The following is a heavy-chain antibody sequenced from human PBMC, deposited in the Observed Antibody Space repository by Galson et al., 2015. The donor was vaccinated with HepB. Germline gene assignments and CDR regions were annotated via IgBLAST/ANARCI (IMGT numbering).Heavy chain of an antibody. J-gene: IGHJ3*02. CDR3: ARGVVAATQTGAFDI. Sequence: SVKVSCKASGGTFSSYAISWVRQAPGQGLEWMGGIIPIFGTANYAQKFQGRVTITADESTSTAYMELSSLRSEDTAVYYCARGVVAATQTGAFDIWGQGTMVTVSS. CDR2: IIPIFGTA. D-gene: IGHD2-15*01. V-gene: IGHV1-69*13. CDR1: GGTFSSYA.